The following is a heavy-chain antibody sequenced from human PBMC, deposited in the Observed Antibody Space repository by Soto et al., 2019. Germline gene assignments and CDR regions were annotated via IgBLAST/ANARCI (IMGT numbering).Heavy chain of an antibody. CDR2: IIPILGIT. CDR1: GGTFSSYT. J-gene: IGHJ3*02. Sequence: QVQLVQSGAEVKKPGSSVKVACKASGGTFSSYTFTWVRQAPGQGLEWMGRIIPILGITNYAQNFQGRVTIPADRSTRTAYMELNSRRSDDTAMYYCAQAPDAFEIWGQGTRVTVSS. CDR3: AQAPDAFEI. V-gene: IGHV1-69*02.